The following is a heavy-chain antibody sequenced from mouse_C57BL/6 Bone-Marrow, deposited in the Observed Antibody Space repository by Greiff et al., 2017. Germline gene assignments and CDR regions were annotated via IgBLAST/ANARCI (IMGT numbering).Heavy chain of an antibody. CDR2: ISDGGSYT. V-gene: IGHV5-4*01. CDR3: AREGGYYYAY. J-gene: IGHJ3*01. CDR1: GFTFSSYA. Sequence: DVKLQESGGGLVKPGGSLKLSCAASGFTFSSYAMSWVRQTPEKRLEWVATISDGGSYTYYPDNVKGRFTISRDNAKNNLYLQMSHLKSEDTAMYYCAREGGYYYAYWGQGTLVTVSA. D-gene: IGHD1-1*01.